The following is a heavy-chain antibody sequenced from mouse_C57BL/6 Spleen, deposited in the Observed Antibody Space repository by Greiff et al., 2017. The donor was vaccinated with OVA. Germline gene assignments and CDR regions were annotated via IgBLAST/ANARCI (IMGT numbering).Heavy chain of an antibody. D-gene: IGHD3-3*01. CDR1: GFTFSSYA. CDR2: ISDGGSYT. V-gene: IGHV5-4*01. J-gene: IGHJ2*01. Sequence: EVQLVESGGGLVKPGGSLKLSCAASGFTFSSYAMSWVRQTPEKRLEWVATISDGGSYTYYPDNVKGRFTISRDNAKNNLYLQRSHLKAEDTAMYYCARDLLLDYGGQGTTLTVSS. CDR3: ARDLLLDY.